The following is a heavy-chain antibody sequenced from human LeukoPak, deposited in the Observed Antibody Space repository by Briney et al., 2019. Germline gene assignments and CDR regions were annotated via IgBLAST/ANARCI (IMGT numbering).Heavy chain of an antibody. J-gene: IGHJ4*02. CDR1: GGSFSGYY. Sequence: SETLPLTCAVYGGSFSGYYWSWIRQPPGKGLEWIGEINHSGSTNYNPSLKSRVTISVDTSKNQFSLKLSSVTAADTAVYYCARPHLDDYWGQGTLVTVSS. CDR3: ARPHLDDY. V-gene: IGHV4-34*01. CDR2: INHSGST.